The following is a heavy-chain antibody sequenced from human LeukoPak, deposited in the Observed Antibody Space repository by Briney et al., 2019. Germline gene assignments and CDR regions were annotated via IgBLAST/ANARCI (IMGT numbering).Heavy chain of an antibody. V-gene: IGHV1-2*02. CDR2: INPNSGGT. CDR3: ARAAQLDYFDY. Sequence: ASVTVSCKASGYTFTVYYMHWVRQAPGQGLEWMGWINPNSGGTNYAQKFQGRVTMTRDTSISTAYMELSRLRSDDTAVYYCARAAQLDYFDYWGQGTLVTVSS. D-gene: IGHD6-13*01. CDR1: GYTFTVYY. J-gene: IGHJ4*02.